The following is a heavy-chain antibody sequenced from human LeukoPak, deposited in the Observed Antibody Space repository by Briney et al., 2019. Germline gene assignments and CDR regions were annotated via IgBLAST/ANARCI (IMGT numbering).Heavy chain of an antibody. CDR3: AKDDDGSGSYPSFHY. V-gene: IGHV3-23*01. CDR1: GFTFSSYA. D-gene: IGHD3-10*01. Sequence: PGGSLRLSCAASGFTFSSYAMSWVRQAPGKGLEGVSAISGSGRSTYYADSVKGRFTISRDNSKNTLYMQMNSLRAEDTAVYYCAKDDDGSGSYPSFHYWGQGTLVTVSS. CDR2: ISGSGRST. J-gene: IGHJ4*02.